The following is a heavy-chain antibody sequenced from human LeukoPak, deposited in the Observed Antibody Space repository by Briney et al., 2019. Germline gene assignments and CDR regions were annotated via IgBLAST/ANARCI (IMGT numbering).Heavy chain of an antibody. J-gene: IGHJ5*02. CDR1: GFTFSSSS. D-gene: IGHD6-25*01. CDR2: INQNGGVK. CDR3: ATSDDAAGTS. V-gene: IGHV3-7*03. Sequence: GGSLRLSCAASGFTFSSSSMICVRHAPGPVLEWVANINQNGGVKHYVDSVKGRFTISRDNAKNSLYLQMTSLRADDTAVYYCATSDDAAGTSWGQGTLVTVS.